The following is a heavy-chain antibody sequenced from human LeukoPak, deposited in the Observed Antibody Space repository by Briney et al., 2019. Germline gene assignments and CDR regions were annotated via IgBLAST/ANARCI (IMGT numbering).Heavy chain of an antibody. CDR3: AGTASNLPHFHY. J-gene: IGHJ4*02. Sequence: PGGSLSPSCAASGFTVSSKSMNWVRQAPGKGLEWVSVIYSGGGTYYAGSVKGRFTISRDSSKNTVYLQMNSLRAEDTAVYYCAGTASNLPHFHYWGQGTLVTVSS. D-gene: IGHD4-11*01. CDR1: GFTVSSKS. V-gene: IGHV3-53*01. CDR2: IYSGGGT.